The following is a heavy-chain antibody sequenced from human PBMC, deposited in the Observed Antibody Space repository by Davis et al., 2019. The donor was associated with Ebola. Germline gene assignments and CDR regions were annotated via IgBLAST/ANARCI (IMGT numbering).Heavy chain of an antibody. J-gene: IGHJ4*02. V-gene: IGHV3-33*02. CDR1: GFSFSRYG. CDR2: IWYDGSKR. CDR3: ARDYDYIWGSYHYPDY. Sequence: GESLKISCEASGFSFSRYGMHWVRQAPGKGLEWVAIIWYDGSKRLYADSVKGRFTISRDTSTNTLFLQMNSLRAEDTAVYYCARDYDYIWGSYHYPDYWGQGTLVTVSS. D-gene: IGHD3-16*01.